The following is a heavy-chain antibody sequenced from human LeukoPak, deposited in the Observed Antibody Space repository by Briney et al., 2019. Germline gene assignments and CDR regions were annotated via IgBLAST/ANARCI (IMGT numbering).Heavy chain of an antibody. CDR2: IYHSGST. D-gene: IGHD2-15*01. V-gene: IGHV4-39*07. J-gene: IGHJ4*02. Sequence: SQTLSLTCTVSGDSISSGNYYWSWIRQPPGKGLEWIGSIYHSGSTYYNPSLKSRVTISVDTSKNQFSLKLSSVTAADTAVYYCARDLKLGYCSGGSCYPQAFDYWGQGTLVTVSS. CDR3: ARDLKLGYCSGGSCYPQAFDY. CDR1: GDSISSGNYY.